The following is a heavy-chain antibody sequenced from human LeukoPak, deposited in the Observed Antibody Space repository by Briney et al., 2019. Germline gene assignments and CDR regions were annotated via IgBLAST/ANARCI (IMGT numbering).Heavy chain of an antibody. CDR2: IHYSGNN. J-gene: IGHJ4*02. Sequence: PSETLSLTCTVSGGSIGTYWWTWIRQPPGKGLEWLGYIHYSGNNNYNPSLKSRLTMSVDTSKNHFSLNLNSVTAADTAVYYCARGYFDWLSFDYWGQGVLVAVSS. D-gene: IGHD3-9*01. CDR1: GGSIGTYW. V-gene: IGHV4-59*01. CDR3: ARGYFDWLSFDY.